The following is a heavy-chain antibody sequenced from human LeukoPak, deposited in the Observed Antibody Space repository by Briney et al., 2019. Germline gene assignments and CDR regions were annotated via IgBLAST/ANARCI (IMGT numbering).Heavy chain of an antibody. D-gene: IGHD2-15*01. CDR2: ISSSGDFI. Sequence: GGSLRLSCAASGFTFSSYAMSWVRQAPGKGLQWVSSISSSGDFISYADSVKGRFTISRDNARNSLYLQMNSLRAEDTAMYYCARSLKWYCSGGSCYSAPSTSDFNWFDPWGQGTLVTVSS. CDR1: GFTFSSYA. J-gene: IGHJ5*02. CDR3: ARSLKWYCSGGSCYSAPSTSDFNWFDP. V-gene: IGHV3-21*01.